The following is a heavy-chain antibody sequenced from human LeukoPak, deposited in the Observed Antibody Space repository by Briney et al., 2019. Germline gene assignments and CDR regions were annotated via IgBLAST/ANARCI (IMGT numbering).Heavy chain of an antibody. Sequence: PSETLSLTCTVSGGSISSYYWSWIRQPPGKGLEWIGYIYHSGSTYYNPSLKSRVTISVDRSKNQFSLKLSSVTAADTAVYYCATALKGYYYGMDVWGQGTTVTVSS. CDR2: IYHSGST. CDR3: ATALKGYYYGMDV. V-gene: IGHV4-59*12. J-gene: IGHJ6*02. CDR1: GGSISSYY.